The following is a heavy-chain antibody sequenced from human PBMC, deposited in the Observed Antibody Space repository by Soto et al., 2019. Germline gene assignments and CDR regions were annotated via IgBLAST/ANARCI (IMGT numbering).Heavy chain of an antibody. J-gene: IGHJ4*02. V-gene: IGHV1-3*01. CDR3: ARYRGVADYYFDY. D-gene: IGHD3-10*01. Sequence: GASVKVSCKASGYTFTSYSMHWVRHAPGQRLEWMGWINAGNGNTKYSQKFQGRVTITRDTSASTAYMELSSLRSEDTAVYYCARYRGVADYYFDYWGQGTLVTVSS. CDR2: INAGNGNT. CDR1: GYTFTSYS.